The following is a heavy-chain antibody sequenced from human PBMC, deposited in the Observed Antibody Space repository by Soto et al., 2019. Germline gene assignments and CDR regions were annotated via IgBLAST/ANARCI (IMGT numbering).Heavy chain of an antibody. CDR3: ARLFEYYYGSGSYYVDLYYYYGMDV. D-gene: IGHD3-10*01. V-gene: IGHV5-51*01. Sequence: GESLKISCKGSGYSFTSYWIGWVRQMPGKGLEWMGIIYPGDSDTRYSPSFQGQVTISADKSISTAYLQWSSLKASDTAMYYCARLFEYYYGSGSYYVDLYYYYGMDVWGQGTTVTVSS. CDR1: GYSFTSYW. J-gene: IGHJ6*02. CDR2: IYPGDSDT.